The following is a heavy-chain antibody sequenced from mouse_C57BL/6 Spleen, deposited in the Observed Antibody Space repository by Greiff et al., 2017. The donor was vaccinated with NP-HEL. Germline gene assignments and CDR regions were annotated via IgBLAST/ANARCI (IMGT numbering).Heavy chain of an antibody. Sequence: EVQRVESEGGLVQPGSSMKLSCTASGFTFSDYYMAWVRQVPEKGLEWVANINYDGSSTYYLDSLKSRFIISRDNAQNILYLQMSSLKSEDTATYYCARANYFDYWGQGTTLTVSS. J-gene: IGHJ2*01. V-gene: IGHV5-16*01. CDR1: GFTFSDYY. CDR2: INYDGSST. CDR3: ARANYFDY.